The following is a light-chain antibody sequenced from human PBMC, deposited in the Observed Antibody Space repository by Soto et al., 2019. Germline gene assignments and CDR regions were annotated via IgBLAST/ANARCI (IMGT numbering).Light chain of an antibody. CDR1: QSVLYSSNNQNY. CDR2: WAS. Sequence: DFVMTQSPDSLAVSLGERVTISCKSSQSVLYSSNNQNYLAWYQQKAGQPPKLLIYWASSRESGVPDRFSGSGSGTDFTLTISSLQAEDVAVYYCHQYNSWPRGTFGPGTKVEIK. J-gene: IGKJ3*01. CDR3: HQYNSWPRGT. V-gene: IGKV4-1*01.